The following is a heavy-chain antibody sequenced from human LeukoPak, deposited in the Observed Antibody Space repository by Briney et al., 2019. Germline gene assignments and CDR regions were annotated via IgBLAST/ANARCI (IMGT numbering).Heavy chain of an antibody. CDR1: GFTFSSYS. CDR2: IWNHGGQY. J-gene: IGHJ4*02. CDR3: ARDDEFDDYERMRYTNTFDY. Sequence: PGGSLRLSCAASGFTFSSYSMNWVRQAPGKGLEWVAVIWNHGGQYRYTDSVKGRFTISRDNSRNTLYLQMNSLRVEDTAVYYCARDDEFDDYERMRYTNTFDYWGQGTLVTVSS. D-gene: IGHD4/OR15-4a*01. V-gene: IGHV3-33*08.